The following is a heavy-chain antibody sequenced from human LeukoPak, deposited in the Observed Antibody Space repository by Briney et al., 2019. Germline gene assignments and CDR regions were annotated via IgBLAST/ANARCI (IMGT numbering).Heavy chain of an antibody. V-gene: IGHV1-69*13. J-gene: IGHJ5*02. CDR2: IIPIFGTA. Sequence: SVKVSCKASGGTFSSYAISWVRQAPGQGREWMGGIIPIFGTANYAQKFQGRVTITADESTSTAYMELSSLRSEDTAVYYCATCITMVRGVINWFDPWGQGTLVTVSS. CDR1: GGTFSSYA. CDR3: ATCITMVRGVINWFDP. D-gene: IGHD3-10*01.